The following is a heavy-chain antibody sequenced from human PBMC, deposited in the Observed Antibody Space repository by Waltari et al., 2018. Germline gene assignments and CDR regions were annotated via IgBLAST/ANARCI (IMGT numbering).Heavy chain of an antibody. Sequence: QVQLQESGPGLVMPSETLSLTCTASGGSISRSYGSWIRQPAGKGLEWIGRIYTSGSTNYNPSLKSRVTMSVDTSKNHLSLKLSSVTAADTAVYYCARDSSWLDYWGQGTLVTVSS. J-gene: IGHJ4*02. CDR1: GGSISRSY. V-gene: IGHV4-4*07. CDR2: IYTSGST. CDR3: ARDSSWLDY. D-gene: IGHD6-13*01.